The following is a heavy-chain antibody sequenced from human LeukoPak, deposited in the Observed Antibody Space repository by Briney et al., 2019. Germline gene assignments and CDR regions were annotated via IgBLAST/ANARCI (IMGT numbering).Heavy chain of an antibody. J-gene: IGHJ4*02. CDR2: INHSGST. D-gene: IGHD3-16*02. CDR1: GGSFSGYY. Sequence: SETLSLTCAVYGGSFSGYYWSWIRQPPGKGLEWIGEINHSGSTNYNPSLKSRVTISVDTSKNQFSLKLSSVTAADTAVYYCARGTYDYVWGSYRYTVDYFDYWGQGTLVTVSS. CDR3: ARGTYDYVWGSYRYTVDYFDY. V-gene: IGHV4-34*01.